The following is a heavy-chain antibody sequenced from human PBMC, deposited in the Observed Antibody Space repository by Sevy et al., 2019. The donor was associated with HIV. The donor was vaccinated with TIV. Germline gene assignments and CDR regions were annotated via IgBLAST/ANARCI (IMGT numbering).Heavy chain of an antibody. CDR1: GGSISSVIW. V-gene: IGHV4-4*02. D-gene: IGHD3-16*01. Sequence: SETLSLTCAVSGGSISSVIWWHWVRQPPGKGLEWIGEIDHSGSTNYNPSLKSRVTISVDNSKNQFSLKLSSVTAADTAVYYCARGGETPRGFDPWGQGSLVTVSS. J-gene: IGHJ5*02. CDR3: ARGGETPRGFDP. CDR2: IDHSGST.